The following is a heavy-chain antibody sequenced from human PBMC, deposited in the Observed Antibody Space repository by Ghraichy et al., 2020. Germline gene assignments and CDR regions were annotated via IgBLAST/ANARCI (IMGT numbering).Heavy chain of an antibody. V-gene: IGHV4-30-2*01. D-gene: IGHD3-22*01. CDR3: ARGPYDVDGCYDDGFDV. CDR2: IYQSGST. CDR1: GGSINSGSFS. J-gene: IGHJ3*01. Sequence: SETLSLTCAVSGGSINSGSFSWSWIRQPPGKGLEWIGYIYQSGSTYYNPSLKSRVTISLDDSKNQFSLRLISGTAADAAVYYCARGPYDVDGCYDDGFDVWGQGTMFTV.